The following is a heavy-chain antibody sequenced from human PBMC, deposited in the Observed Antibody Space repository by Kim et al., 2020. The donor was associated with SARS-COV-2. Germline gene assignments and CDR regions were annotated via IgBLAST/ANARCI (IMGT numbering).Heavy chain of an antibody. J-gene: IGHJ6*02. CDR1: GGSISSYY. V-gene: IGHV4-59*01. CDR3: ARANRSDYDILTGYYEYYYYYGMDV. Sequence: SETLSLTCTVSGGSISSYYWSWIRQPPGKGLEWIGYIYYSGSTNYNPSLKSRVTISVDTSKNQFSLKLSSVTAADTAVYYCARANRSDYDILTGYYEYYYYYGMDVWGQGTTVTVSS. CDR2: IYYSGST. D-gene: IGHD3-9*01.